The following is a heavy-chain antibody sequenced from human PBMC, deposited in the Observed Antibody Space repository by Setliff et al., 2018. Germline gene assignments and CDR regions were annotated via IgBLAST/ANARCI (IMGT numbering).Heavy chain of an antibody. J-gene: IGHJ6*03. CDR3: ARGSRFGTAIYKGDYYMDV. Sequence: ASVKVSCKASGYTFTNYAMTWMRQAPGQGLEYMGWINTNTGNPIYAQGFTGRFVFSLDTPVSTAYLQISSLKSEDSAVCYCARGSRFGTAIYKGDYYMDVWGNGTTVTVSS. D-gene: IGHD3-10*01. V-gene: IGHV7-4-1*02. CDR1: GYTFTNYA. CDR2: INTNTGNP.